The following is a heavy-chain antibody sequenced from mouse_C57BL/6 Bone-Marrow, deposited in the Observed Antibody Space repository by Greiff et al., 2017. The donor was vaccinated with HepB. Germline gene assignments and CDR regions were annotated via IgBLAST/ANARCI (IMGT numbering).Heavy chain of an antibody. V-gene: IGHV2-2*01. CDR3: AGLTTGGRYYAMDY. D-gene: IGHD1-1*01. J-gene: IGHJ4*01. Sequence: QVQLQQSGPGLVQPSQRLSITCTVSGFSLTSYGVHWVRQSPGKGLEWLGVIWSGGSTDYNAAFISRLSISKDNSKSQVFFKMNSLQADDTAIYYCAGLTTGGRYYAMDYWGQGTSVTVSS. CDR1: GFSLTSYG. CDR2: IWSGGST.